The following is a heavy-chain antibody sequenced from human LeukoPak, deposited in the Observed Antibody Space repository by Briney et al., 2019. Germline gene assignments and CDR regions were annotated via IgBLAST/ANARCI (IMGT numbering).Heavy chain of an antibody. D-gene: IGHD6-6*01. V-gene: IGHV3-53*01. CDR2: IYSGDNT. CDR1: GITVTSDY. J-gene: IGHJ4*02. CDR3: ARGAITAACPLDY. Sequence: QSGGSLRLSCAASGITVTSDYMSWVRQASGKGLEWVSVIYSGDNTYYADSVKGRFTTSRDNSKNMVYLQMNSLRAEDTAVYYCARGAITAACPLDYWSQGTLVTVSS.